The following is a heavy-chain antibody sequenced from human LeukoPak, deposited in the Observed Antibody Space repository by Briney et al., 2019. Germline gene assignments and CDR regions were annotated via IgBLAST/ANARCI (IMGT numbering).Heavy chain of an antibody. Sequence: GGSLRLSCAASGFTFSSFWMSWVRQAPGKGREWVANIKQDGSEKYYVDSVKGRFTISRDNANNSLYLQMNSLRAEDTAVYYCARATTVTTSPSGYFDYWGQGTLVTVSS. D-gene: IGHD4-17*01. CDR3: ARATTVTTSPSGYFDY. CDR2: IKQDGSEK. J-gene: IGHJ4*02. V-gene: IGHV3-7*04. CDR1: GFTFSSFW.